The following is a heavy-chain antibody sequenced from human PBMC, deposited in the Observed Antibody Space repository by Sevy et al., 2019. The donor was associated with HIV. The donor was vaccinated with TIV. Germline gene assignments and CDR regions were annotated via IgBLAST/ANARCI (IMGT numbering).Heavy chain of an antibody. V-gene: IGHV3-21*04. CDR3: AREGCTRPHDY. D-gene: IGHD2-8*01. Sequence: GGSLRLSCAASGFPFSKYSMSWIRQTPGKGLEWVATFSFGCGKINYADSVKGRFTISRDDSRNTFYLQMSSLRSDDTAIYYCAREGCTRPHDYWGQGTVVTVSS. CDR1: GFPFSKYS. CDR2: FSFGCGKI. J-gene: IGHJ4*02.